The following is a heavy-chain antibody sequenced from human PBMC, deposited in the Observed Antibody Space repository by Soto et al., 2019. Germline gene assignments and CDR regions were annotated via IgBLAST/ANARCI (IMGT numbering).Heavy chain of an antibody. CDR2: ISGSGSNT. CDR1: GVSLSNYA. J-gene: IGHJ4*02. Sequence: GGSLRLSCAVSGVSLSNYAMSWVRQAPGKGLEWVSAISGSGSNTYYTDSVKGRFTVSRDKSKTTLFLQMNNLRAEDTAVYYCAKGGITLVRGSFDYWGQGALVTVSS. D-gene: IGHD3-10*01. V-gene: IGHV3-23*01. CDR3: AKGGITLVRGSFDY.